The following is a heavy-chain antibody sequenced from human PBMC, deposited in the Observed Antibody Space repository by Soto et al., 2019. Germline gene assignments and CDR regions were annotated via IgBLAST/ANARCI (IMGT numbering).Heavy chain of an antibody. Sequence: SETLSLTCSISGGAISVYYWSWIRQSPRQGLEWIGYVYDNGRPYYSPSLKSRVTISADTSKNQISLKLTSATAADTAVYYCARGVGSSPPRYWGRGTLVTVSS. D-gene: IGHD3-9*01. CDR3: ARGVGSSPPRY. V-gene: IGHV4-59*01. J-gene: IGHJ4*02. CDR2: VYDNGRP. CDR1: GGAISVYY.